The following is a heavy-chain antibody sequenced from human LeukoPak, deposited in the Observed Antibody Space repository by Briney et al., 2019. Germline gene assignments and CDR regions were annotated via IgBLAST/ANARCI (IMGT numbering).Heavy chain of an antibody. J-gene: IGHJ3*02. D-gene: IGHD2-21*02. CDR3: ATDPLIGDPAPRYAFDI. CDR1: GYTLTELS. CDR2: ISADAGET. V-gene: IGHV1-24*01. Sequence: ASVKVSCKVSGYTLTELSMNWVRQAPGKGLEWMGGISADAGETIYAEKFQGRVTITKDTSTTTAYMELSSLRSEDTAVYYCATDPLIGDPAPRYAFDIWGQGTMVTFSS.